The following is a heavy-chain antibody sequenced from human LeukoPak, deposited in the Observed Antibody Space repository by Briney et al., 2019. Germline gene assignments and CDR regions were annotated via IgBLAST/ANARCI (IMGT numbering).Heavy chain of an antibody. V-gene: IGHV3-23*01. CDR2: IGGSGDNT. CDR1: GFTFRSYA. J-gene: IGHJ4*02. D-gene: IGHD3-16*01. CDR3: AKVTYDYVWGSYEN. Sequence: GGSLRLSCAASGFTFRSYAMNCVRQAPGKGLEWVSAIGGSGDNTYYTDSVKGRLTISRDNSKNTLYLQMNSLRAADTAVYYCAKVTYDYVWGSYENWGQGSLVTVSS.